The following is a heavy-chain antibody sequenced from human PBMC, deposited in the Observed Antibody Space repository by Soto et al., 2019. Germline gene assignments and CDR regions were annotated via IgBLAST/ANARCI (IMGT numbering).Heavy chain of an antibody. J-gene: IGHJ4*02. V-gene: IGHV3-23*01. D-gene: IGHD2-8*02. CDR3: TKEDTGRNLFQY. Sequence: GGSLRLSCAAAGFTFSTNTVTWVRRAPGMGLDWVSTITGSGDSTFYADPVKGRFTISRDNSKKTVYLQMNNLRAEDTAVYYCTKEDTGRNLFQYWGQGTLVPVSS. CDR2: ITGSGDST. CDR1: GFTFSTNT.